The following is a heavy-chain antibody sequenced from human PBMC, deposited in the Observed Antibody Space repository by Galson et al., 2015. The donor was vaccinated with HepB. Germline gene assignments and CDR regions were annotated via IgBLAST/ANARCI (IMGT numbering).Heavy chain of an antibody. V-gene: IGHV7-4-1*02. Sequence: SVKVSCKASGYTFTSYAMNWVRQAPGQGLEWMGWINTNTGNPTYAQGFTGRFVFSLDTSVSTAYLQISSLKAENTAVYYCARDWSGYGDYVNYFDYWGQGTLVTVSS. D-gene: IGHD4-17*01. CDR3: ARDWSGYGDYVNYFDY. J-gene: IGHJ4*02. CDR1: GYTFTSYA. CDR2: INTNTGNP.